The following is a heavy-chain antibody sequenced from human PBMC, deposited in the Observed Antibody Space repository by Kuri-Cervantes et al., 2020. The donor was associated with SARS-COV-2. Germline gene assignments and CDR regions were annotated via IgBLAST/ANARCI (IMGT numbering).Heavy chain of an antibody. CDR2: ISYDGSNK. V-gene: IGHV3-30*03. CDR1: GFTFSSYG. J-gene: IGHJ4*02. D-gene: IGHD2-8*01. Sequence: GESLKISCAASGFTFSSYGVHWVRQAPGKGLEWVAVISYDGSNKYYADSVKGRFTISRDNSQNTLYLQMNSLRSEDTAVYYCVTDRLGVHDSWGQGTLVTVSS. CDR3: VTDRLGVHDS.